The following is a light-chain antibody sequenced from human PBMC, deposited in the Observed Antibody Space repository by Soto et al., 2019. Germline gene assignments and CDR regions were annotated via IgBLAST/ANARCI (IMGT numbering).Light chain of an antibody. V-gene: IGLV4-69*01. CDR1: SGHSSYA. J-gene: IGLJ3*02. Sequence: QSVLTQSPSASASLGASVRLTCTLSSGHSSYAIAWHQQQPEKGPRYLMKFNSDGSHSKGDGIPDRFSGSSSGAERYLTISSLQSEDEADYYCQTWGTGIQVVFGGGTQLTVL. CDR2: FNSDGSH. CDR3: QTWGTGIQVV.